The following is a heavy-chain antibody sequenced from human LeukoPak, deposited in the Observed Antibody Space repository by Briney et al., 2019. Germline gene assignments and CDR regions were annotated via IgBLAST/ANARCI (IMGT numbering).Heavy chain of an antibody. CDR3: ASGSGSYRTPYYYMDV. V-gene: IGHV3-7*01. J-gene: IGHJ6*03. Sequence: GGSLRLSCSASGFTFSIFWMTWVRQAPGKGLECLANISPDGREKYYVDSVKGRFTISRDNTKNSLYLQMNSLRAEDTAVYYCASGSGSYRTPYYYMDVWGTGTTVTVSS. CDR1: GFTFSIFW. CDR2: ISPDGREK. D-gene: IGHD3-10*01.